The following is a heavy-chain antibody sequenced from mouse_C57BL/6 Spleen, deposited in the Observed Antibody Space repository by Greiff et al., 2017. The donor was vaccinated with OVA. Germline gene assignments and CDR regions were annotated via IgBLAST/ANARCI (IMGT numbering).Heavy chain of an antibody. Sequence: VQLQQSGAELVKPGASVKLSCKASGYTFTSYWMHWVKQRPGQGLEWIGMIHPNSGSTNYNEKFKSKATLTVDKSSSTAYMQLSSLTSEDSAVYYCARPSYYGSSADYWGQGTTLTVSS. CDR2: IHPNSGST. CDR3: ARPSYYGSSADY. CDR1: GYTFTSYW. J-gene: IGHJ2*01. V-gene: IGHV1-64*01. D-gene: IGHD1-1*01.